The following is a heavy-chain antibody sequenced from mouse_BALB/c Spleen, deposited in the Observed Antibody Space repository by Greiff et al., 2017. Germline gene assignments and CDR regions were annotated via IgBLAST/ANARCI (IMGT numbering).Heavy chain of an antibody. V-gene: IGHV1-69*02. CDR2: IYPSDSYT. D-gene: IGHD2-4*01. CDR3: TREGITDDY. J-gene: IGHJ4*01. CDR1: GYTFTSYW. Sequence: QVQLQQPGAELVRPGASVKLSCKASGYTFTSYWINWVKQRPGQGLEWIGNIYPSDSYTNYNQKFKDKATLTVDKSSSTAYMQLSSPTSEDSAVYYCTREGITDDYWGQGTSVTVSS.